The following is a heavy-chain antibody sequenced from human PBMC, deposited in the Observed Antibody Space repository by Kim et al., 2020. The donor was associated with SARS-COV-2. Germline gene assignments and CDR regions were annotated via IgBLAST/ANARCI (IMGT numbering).Heavy chain of an antibody. J-gene: IGHJ1*01. V-gene: IGHV4-34*01. CDR1: GGSFSGYY. D-gene: IGHD6-13*01. Sequence: SETLSLTCAVYGGSFSGYYWSWIRQPPGKGLEWIGEINHSGSTNYNPSLKSRVTISVDTSKNQFSLKLSSVTAADTAVYYCARMYGSSSWYSQMAKYFQHWGQGTLVTVSS. CDR2: INHSGST. CDR3: ARMYGSSSWYSQMAKYFQH.